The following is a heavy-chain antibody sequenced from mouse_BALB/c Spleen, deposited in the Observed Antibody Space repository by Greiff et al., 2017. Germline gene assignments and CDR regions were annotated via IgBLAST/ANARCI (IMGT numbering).Heavy chain of an antibody. V-gene: IGHV5-17*02. D-gene: IGHD1-1*01. CDR1: GFTFSSFG. Sequence: EVNVVESGGGLVQPGGSRKLSCAASGFTFSSFGMHWVRQAPEKGLEWVAYISSGSSTIYYADTVKGRFTISRDNPKNTLFLQMTSLRSEDTAMYYCARAHYYGSSCAMDYWGQGTSVTVSS. CDR2: ISSGSSTI. CDR3: ARAHYYGSSCAMDY. J-gene: IGHJ4*01.